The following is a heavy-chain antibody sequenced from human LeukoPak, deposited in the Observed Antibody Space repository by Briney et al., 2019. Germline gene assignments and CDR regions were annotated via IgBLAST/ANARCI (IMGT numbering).Heavy chain of an antibody. Sequence: GGSLRRSCAASGLTFSSYGMHWVRQAPGKGLEWVAVIRYDGSIKYYADSVKGRFTISRDNSKNTLYLQMNSLRVEDTAVYYCARVPGYSSGWYGSFWGQGTLVTVSS. D-gene: IGHD6-19*01. CDR2: IRYDGSIK. V-gene: IGHV3-33*01. CDR1: GLTFSSYG. J-gene: IGHJ4*02. CDR3: ARVPGYSSGWYGSF.